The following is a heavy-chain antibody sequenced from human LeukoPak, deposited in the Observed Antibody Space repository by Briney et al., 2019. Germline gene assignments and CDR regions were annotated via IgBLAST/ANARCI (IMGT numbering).Heavy chain of an antibody. J-gene: IGHJ4*02. V-gene: IGHV4-59*01. CDR3: ARSGSCSWYGFDY. Sequence: PSETLSLTCTVSGSSISSYYWSCIRQPPGKGLEWIGYIYYSGSTNYNPSLKSRVTISVDTSKNQFSLKLSSVTAADTAVYYCARSGSCSWYGFDYWGQGILVTVSS. CDR1: GSSISSYY. CDR2: IYYSGST. D-gene: IGHD6-13*01.